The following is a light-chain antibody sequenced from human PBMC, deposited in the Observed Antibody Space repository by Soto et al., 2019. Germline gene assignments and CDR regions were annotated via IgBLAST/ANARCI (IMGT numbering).Light chain of an antibody. CDR3: SSYTTSITSV. J-gene: IGLJ2*01. CDR1: SSDVGYYNR. CDR2: EVS. V-gene: IGLV2-18*02. Sequence: QSVLTQPPSVSGSPGQSVTISCTGTSSDVGYYNRVSWYQQPPGTAPKLMVFEVSNRPSGVPDSFSGSKSGNTASLTISGLQAEDEADYYCSSYTTSITSVFGGGTKLTVL.